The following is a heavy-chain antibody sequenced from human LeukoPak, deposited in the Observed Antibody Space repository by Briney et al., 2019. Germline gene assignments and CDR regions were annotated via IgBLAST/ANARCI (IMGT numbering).Heavy chain of an antibody. V-gene: IGHV1-69*13. J-gene: IGHJ5*02. Sequence: ASVKVSCKASGGTFSSYAISWVRQAPGQGLEWMGGIIPIFVTANYAQKFQGRVTITADESPSTAYIELSSLRSEDTAVYYCARVIPPGSLEWLLGWFDPWGQGTLVTVSS. CDR1: GGTFSSYA. CDR2: IIPIFVTA. CDR3: ARVIPPGSLEWLLGWFDP. D-gene: IGHD3-3*01.